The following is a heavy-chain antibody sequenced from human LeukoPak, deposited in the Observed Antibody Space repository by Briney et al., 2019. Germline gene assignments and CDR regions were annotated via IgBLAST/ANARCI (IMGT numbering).Heavy chain of an antibody. V-gene: IGHV3-23*01. J-gene: IGHJ5*02. Sequence: GGSLRLSCAASGFTFSSYTMNWVRQAPGKGLEWVSSISGSGGNTYYADSVKGRFTISRDYSKNTLYLQMNSLRTEETAVYYCAKGPAMVRGTFDPWGQGTLVTVSS. CDR3: AKGPAMVRGTFDP. D-gene: IGHD3-10*01. CDR1: GFTFSSYT. CDR2: ISGSGGNT.